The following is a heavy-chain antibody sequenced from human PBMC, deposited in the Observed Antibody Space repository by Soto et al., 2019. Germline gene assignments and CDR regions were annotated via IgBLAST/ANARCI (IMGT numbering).Heavy chain of an antibody. D-gene: IGHD2-15*01. J-gene: IGHJ6*03. CDR2: IYPGDSDT. CDR3: ARQIGYCSGGSCSRKLFVLDYYYYYMDV. Sequence: PGESMKISCKGSGYSFASYGIGRVRQMPEKGLEWMGIIYPGDSDTRYSPSFQGQVTISADKSISSAYLQWSSLKASDTAMYYCARQIGYCSGGSCSRKLFVLDYYYYYMDVWGKGPPVTVSS. CDR1: GYSFASYG. V-gene: IGHV5-51*01.